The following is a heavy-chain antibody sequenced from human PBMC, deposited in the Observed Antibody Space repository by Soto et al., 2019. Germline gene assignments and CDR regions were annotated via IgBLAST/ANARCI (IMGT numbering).Heavy chain of an antibody. J-gene: IGHJ1*01. Sequence: ASVKVSCKASGYTFTSYGISWVRQAPGQGLEWMGWISAYNGNTNYAQKLQGRATMTTDTSTSTAYMELRSLRSDDTAVYYCARVNYDSSGYYSPAEYFQHWGQGTLVTVSS. CDR2: ISAYNGNT. D-gene: IGHD3-22*01. CDR1: GYTFTSYG. CDR3: ARVNYDSSGYYSPAEYFQH. V-gene: IGHV1-18*04.